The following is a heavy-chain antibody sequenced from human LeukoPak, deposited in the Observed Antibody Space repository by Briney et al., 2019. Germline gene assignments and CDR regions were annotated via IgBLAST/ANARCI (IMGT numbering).Heavy chain of an antibody. D-gene: IGHD6-19*01. V-gene: IGHV3-11*01. CDR2: ISSSGSTI. J-gene: IGHJ4*02. CDR1: GFTFSDYY. CDR3: ARSSSGWFTPGYYFDY. Sequence: GGSLRLSCAASGFTFSDYYMSWIRQAPGKGLEWVSYISSSGSTIYYADSVKGRFTISRDNAKNSLYLQMNSLRAEDTAVYYCARSSSGWFTPGYYFDYWGQGTLVTVSS.